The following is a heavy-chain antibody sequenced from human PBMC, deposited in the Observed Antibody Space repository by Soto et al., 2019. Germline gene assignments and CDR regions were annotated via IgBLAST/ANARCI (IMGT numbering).Heavy chain of an antibody. J-gene: IGHJ4*02. CDR1: GYTFTSYA. V-gene: IGHV1-3*01. CDR2: INAGNGNT. Sequence: ASLKVSCKASGYTFTSYAMHWVRQAPGQRLEWMGWINAGNGNTKYSQKFQGRVTITRDTSASTAYMELSSLRSEDTAVYYCARGTCRGGCSYWGQGTLVTVSS. D-gene: IGHD2-21*01. CDR3: ARGTCRGGCSY.